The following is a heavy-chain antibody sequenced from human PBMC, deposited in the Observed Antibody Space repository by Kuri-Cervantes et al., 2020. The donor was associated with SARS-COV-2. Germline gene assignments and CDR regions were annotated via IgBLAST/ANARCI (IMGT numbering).Heavy chain of an antibody. CDR1: GYTFTSYG. CDR3: ARGPGSYHIWYYFDY. J-gene: IGHJ4*02. V-gene: IGHV1-18*01. Sequence: ASVKVSCKASGYTFTSYGISWVRQAPGQGLEWMGWISAYNGNTNYAQKLQGRVTMTTDTSTSTAYIELRSLRSDDTAVYYCARGPGSYHIWYYFDYWGQGTLVTVSS. CDR2: ISAYNGNT. D-gene: IGHD1-26*01.